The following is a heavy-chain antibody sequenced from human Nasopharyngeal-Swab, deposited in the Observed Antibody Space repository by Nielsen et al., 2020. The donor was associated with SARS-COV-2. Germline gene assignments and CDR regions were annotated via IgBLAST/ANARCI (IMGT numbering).Heavy chain of an antibody. V-gene: IGHV1-69*04. CDR1: VGTFSRYA. Sequence: SSVTVSCKASVGTFSRYAISSVRQAPGQGLEWMGRIIPILGIANYAQKFQGRVTITADKPTSTDYMELSSQKCENTAVYYCARDLSWVVIAMNFDYWGQGTLVTVSS. CDR2: IIPILGIA. CDR3: ARDLSWVVIAMNFDY. J-gene: IGHJ4*02. D-gene: IGHD2-21*01.